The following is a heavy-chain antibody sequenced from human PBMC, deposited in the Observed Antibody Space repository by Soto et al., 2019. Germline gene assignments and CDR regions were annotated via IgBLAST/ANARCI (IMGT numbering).Heavy chain of an antibody. V-gene: IGHV1-46*02. Sequence: QVQLVQSGAEVKKPGASVKVSCKASGYTSTFNTYYIHWIRQPPGHVLEWLGMINPNGARTNYAPKFHGRITMTRYTSTTTMYIEVSSLTSQYSAVYYCSRGRRSRSGDSDDRVYWGQGTQVSGSS. CDR3: SRGRRSRSGDSDDRVY. CDR1: GYTSTFNTYY. CDR2: INPNGART. J-gene: IGHJ4*02. D-gene: IGHD2-21*02.